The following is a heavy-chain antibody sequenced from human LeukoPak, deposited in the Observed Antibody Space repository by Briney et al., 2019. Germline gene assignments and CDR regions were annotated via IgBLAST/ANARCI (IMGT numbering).Heavy chain of an antibody. D-gene: IGHD3-22*01. J-gene: IGHJ3*02. V-gene: IGHV4-39*07. CDR3: AVDYDSSDREAFDI. CDR1: GDSFSSVTDY. CDR2: GDYSGGT. Sequence: SETLSLTCTVSGDSFSSVTDYWAWIRQPPGKGLEWIASGDYSGGTYYSPSLESRVAISADMSKNQFSLKLTSVTGADTAVYYCAVDYDSSDREAFDIWGQGTMVTVSS.